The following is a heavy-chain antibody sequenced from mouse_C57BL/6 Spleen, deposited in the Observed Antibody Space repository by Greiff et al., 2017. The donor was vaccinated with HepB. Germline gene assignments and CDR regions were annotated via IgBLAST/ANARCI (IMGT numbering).Heavy chain of an antibody. J-gene: IGHJ2*01. CDR2: IRLKSDNYAT. Sequence: EVKLVESGGGLVQPGGSMKLSCVASGFTFSNYWMNWVRQSPEKGLEWVAQIRLKSDNYATNYAESVKGRFTISRDDSKSSVYLQMNNLRAEDTGIYYCTGGGPYYFDYWGQGTTLTVSS. CDR3: TGGGPYYFDY. V-gene: IGHV6-3*01. CDR1: GFTFSNYW.